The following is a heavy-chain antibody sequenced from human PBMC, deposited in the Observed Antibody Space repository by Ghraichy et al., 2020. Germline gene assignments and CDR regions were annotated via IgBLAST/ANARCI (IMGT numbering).Heavy chain of an antibody. J-gene: IGHJ4*02. CDR2: IYHSGST. V-gene: IGHV4-4*02. CDR1: GGSISSSNW. D-gene: IGHD1-26*01. CDR3: ARAIPVGAKTRSPMIDY. Sequence: SETLSLTCAVSGGSISSSNWWSWVRQPPGKGLEWIGEIYHSGSTNYNPSLKSRVTISVDKSKNQFSLKLSSVTAADTAVYYCARAIPVGAKTRSPMIDYWGQGTLVTVSS.